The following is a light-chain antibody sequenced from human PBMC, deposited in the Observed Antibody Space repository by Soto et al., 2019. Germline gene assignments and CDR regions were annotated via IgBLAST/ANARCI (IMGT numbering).Light chain of an antibody. CDR2: RNN. V-gene: IGLV1-47*01. CDR1: SSNIGSNY. J-gene: IGLJ2*01. CDR3: ASWDDSLSGVV. Sequence: QLVLTQPSSASGTPGQRVTISCSGSSSNIGSNYVYWYQQLPGTAPKLLIYRNNHRPSGVPDRFSGSKSGTSASLAFSGLRSEDEADYYCASWDDSLSGVVFGGGTKLTVL.